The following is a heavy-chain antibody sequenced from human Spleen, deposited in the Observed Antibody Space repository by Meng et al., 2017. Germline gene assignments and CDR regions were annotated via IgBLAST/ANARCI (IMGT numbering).Heavy chain of an antibody. CDR2: IYTSGST. CDR1: GGSISSGSYY. CDR3: AGLFFYFDY. D-gene: IGHD3-3*01. V-gene: IGHV4-61*02. Sequence: SETLSLTCTVSGGSISSGSYYWSWIRQPAGKGLEWIGRIYTSGSTNYNPSLKSRVTISVDTSKNQFSLKIDSVTAADSAIYYCAGLFFYFDYWGQGALVTVSS. J-gene: IGHJ4*02.